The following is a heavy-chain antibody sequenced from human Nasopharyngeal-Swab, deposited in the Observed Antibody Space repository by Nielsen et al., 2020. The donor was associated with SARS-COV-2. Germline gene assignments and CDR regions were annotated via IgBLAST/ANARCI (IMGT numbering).Heavy chain of an antibody. D-gene: IGHD1-14*01. Sequence: GGSLRLSCAASGFTFSSYDMSWVRQAPGKGLEWVSVTEIGGTTHYADSVKGRFSISRDSSTNTLYLQMNNVRAEDTAVYYCAKAGVGNFQPYYFDYWGQGTLVTVSS. CDR2: TEIGGTT. V-gene: IGHV3-53*01. CDR3: AKAGVGNFQPYYFDY. CDR1: GFTFSSYD. J-gene: IGHJ4*02.